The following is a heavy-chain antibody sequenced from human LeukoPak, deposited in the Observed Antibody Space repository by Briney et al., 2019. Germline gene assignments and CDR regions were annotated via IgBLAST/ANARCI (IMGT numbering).Heavy chain of an antibody. CDR1: GFTFNSYE. V-gene: IGHV3-48*03. J-gene: IGHJ4*02. Sequence: GGSLRLSCAASGFTFNSYEMNWVRQAPGKGLEWVSYISGGGETIYYADSVKGRFTIFRDNTKNSLFLQMNSLRAEDTAVYYCARDRGGGKPFDYWGQGTLVTVSS. D-gene: IGHD3-16*01. CDR2: ISGGGETI. CDR3: ARDRGGGKPFDY.